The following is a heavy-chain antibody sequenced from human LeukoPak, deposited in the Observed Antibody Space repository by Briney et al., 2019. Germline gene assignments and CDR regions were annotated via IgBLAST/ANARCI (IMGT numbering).Heavy chain of an antibody. CDR3: AKDPPNWNHIIGVFDY. CDR1: GLIFRSYW. CDR2: INSDGSST. Sequence: GGSLRLSCAASGLIFRSYWMHWVRQAPGKGLVWVSTINSDGSSTTYADSVKGRFTISRDNSKNTLYLQMNSLRAEDTAVYYCAKDPPNWNHIIGVFDYWGQGTLVTVSS. J-gene: IGHJ4*02. D-gene: IGHD1-14*01. V-gene: IGHV3-74*01.